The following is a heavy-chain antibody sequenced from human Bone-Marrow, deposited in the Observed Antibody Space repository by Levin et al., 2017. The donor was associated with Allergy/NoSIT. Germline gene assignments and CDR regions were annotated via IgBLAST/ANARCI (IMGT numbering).Heavy chain of an antibody. Sequence: SETLSLTCTVSGGSISSGDYYWSWIRQPPGKGLEWIGYIHYTGSTSYNPSLKSPVTISLDTSKNQFSLKLSSVTAADTAVYFCTREGGRGTYYYGVDVWGQGTTVTVSS. J-gene: IGHJ6*02. CDR2: IHYTGST. V-gene: IGHV4-30-4*01. D-gene: IGHD3-16*01. CDR1: GGSISSGDYY. CDR3: TREGGRGTYYYGVDV.